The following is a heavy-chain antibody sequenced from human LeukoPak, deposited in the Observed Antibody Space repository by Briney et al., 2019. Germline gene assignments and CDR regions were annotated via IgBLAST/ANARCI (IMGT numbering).Heavy chain of an antibody. CDR2: IIPIFGTA. J-gene: IGHJ4*02. D-gene: IGHD1-1*01. CDR1: GGTFSSYA. Sequence: SVRVSCKASGGTFSSYAISWVRQAPGQGLEWMGGIIPIFGTANYAQKFQGRVTITADESTSTAYMELSSLRSEDTAVYYCARVLGTEAGVPYFDYWGQGTLVTVSS. V-gene: IGHV1-69*13. CDR3: ARVLGTEAGVPYFDY.